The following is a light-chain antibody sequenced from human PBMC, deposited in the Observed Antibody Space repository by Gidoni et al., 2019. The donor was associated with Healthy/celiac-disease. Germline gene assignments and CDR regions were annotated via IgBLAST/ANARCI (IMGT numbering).Light chain of an antibody. J-gene: IGLJ2*01. Sequence: SYVLTPPPSASVAPGQTARITCGGNNIGSKSLHWYQQKTGQAPVLVVYDDRDRPSGIPWRFSSSSSGNTATLTVSRVEAGDEADYYCQVWDRSSDHVVFGGGTKLTVL. V-gene: IGLV3-21*02. CDR3: QVWDRSSDHVV. CDR1: NIGSKS. CDR2: DDR.